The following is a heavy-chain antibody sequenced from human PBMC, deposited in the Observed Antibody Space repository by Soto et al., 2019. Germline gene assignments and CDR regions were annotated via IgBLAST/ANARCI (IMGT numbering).Heavy chain of an antibody. J-gene: IGHJ3*02. CDR1: GFTVSSNY. CDR2: IYSGGST. D-gene: IGHD5-18*01. CDR3: ARDRYSYGSRWLRTDAFDI. V-gene: IGHV3-66*01. Sequence: GGSLRLSCAASGFTVSSNYMSWVRQAPGKGLEWVSVIYSGGSTYYADSVKGRFTISRDNSKNTLYLQMNSLRAEDTAVYYCARDRYSYGSRWLRTDAFDIWGQGTMVTVSS.